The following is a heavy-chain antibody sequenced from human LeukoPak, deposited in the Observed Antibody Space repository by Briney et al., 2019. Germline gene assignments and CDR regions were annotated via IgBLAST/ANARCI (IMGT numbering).Heavy chain of an antibody. CDR3: ASPGGYCSGGSCYPKV. J-gene: IGHJ4*02. V-gene: IGHV5-51*01. Sequence: PGESLKISGQGSGYSFTSYWIGWVRQMPGKGLEWMGIIYPGDSDTRYSPSFQGQVTISADKSISTAYLQWSSLKASDTAMYYCASPGGYCSGGSCYPKVWGQGTLVTVSS. CDR1: GYSFTSYW. D-gene: IGHD2-15*01. CDR2: IYPGDSDT.